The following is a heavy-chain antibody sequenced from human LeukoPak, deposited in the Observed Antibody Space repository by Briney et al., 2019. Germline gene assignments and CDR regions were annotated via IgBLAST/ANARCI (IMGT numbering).Heavy chain of an antibody. CDR2: ISGSGGST. Sequence: GGSLRLSCAASGFTFSSYAMSWVRQAPGKGLEWVSAISGSGGSTYYADSVKGRFTTSRDNSKNTLYLQMNSLRAEDTAVYYCAKEYCSGGSCYAYFDYWGQGTLVTVSS. D-gene: IGHD2-15*01. CDR3: AKEYCSGGSCYAYFDY. CDR1: GFTFSSYA. V-gene: IGHV3-23*01. J-gene: IGHJ4*02.